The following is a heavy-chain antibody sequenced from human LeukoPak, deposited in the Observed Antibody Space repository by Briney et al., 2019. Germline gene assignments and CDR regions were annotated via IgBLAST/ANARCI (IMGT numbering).Heavy chain of an antibody. CDR2: IIPIFGTA. CDR3: ARDTPGYSSGWYFDY. CDR1: GGTFSSYA. V-gene: IGHV1-69*13. J-gene: IGHJ4*02. Sequence: ASVKVSCKASGGTFSSYAISWVRQAPGRGLEWMGGIIPIFGTANYAQKFQGRVTITADESTSTAYMELSSLRSEDTAVYYCARDTPGYSSGWYFDYWGQGTLVTVSS. D-gene: IGHD6-19*01.